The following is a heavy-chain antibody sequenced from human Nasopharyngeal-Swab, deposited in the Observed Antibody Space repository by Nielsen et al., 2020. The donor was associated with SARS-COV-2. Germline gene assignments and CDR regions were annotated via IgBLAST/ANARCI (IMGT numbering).Heavy chain of an antibody. CDR2: ISSSSSTI. CDR3: ARDTKGSSGWPYYYYYYMDV. J-gene: IGHJ6*03. Sequence: VRQAPGKGLEWDSYISSSSSTIYYADSVKGRFTISRDNAKNSLYLQMNSLRAEDTAVYYCARDTKGSSGWPYYYYYYMDVWGKGTTVTVSS. D-gene: IGHD6-19*01. V-gene: IGHV3-48*01.